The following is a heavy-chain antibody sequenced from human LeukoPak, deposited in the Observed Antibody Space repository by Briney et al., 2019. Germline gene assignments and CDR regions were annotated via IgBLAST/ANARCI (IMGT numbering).Heavy chain of an antibody. Sequence: SQTLSLTCAVSGGSFRSGAYSWSWIRQPPGKGLEWIGYIYNSGSAYYNPSLKSRVTISVDTSKNQFSLKLSSVTAADTAVYYCARRGYSYGRRTTDYWGQGTLVTVSS. V-gene: IGHV4-30-4*07. CDR2: IYNSGSA. CDR3: ARRGYSYGRRTTDY. CDR1: GGSFRSGAYS. J-gene: IGHJ4*02. D-gene: IGHD5-18*01.